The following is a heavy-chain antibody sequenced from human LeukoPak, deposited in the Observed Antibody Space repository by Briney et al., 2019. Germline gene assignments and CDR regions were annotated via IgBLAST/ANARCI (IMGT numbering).Heavy chain of an antibody. J-gene: IGHJ6*03. Sequence: ASVKVSCKPAVSTFTSYGVGWVRPAPGQGLEGMGWISANNGNTNYAQNLQGRVTMTTDTSTRTAYMEVRSLRSDDTAVYYCARCGRSGWYGDYYYMDIWGKGTTVTVSS. CDR3: ARCGRSGWYGDYYYMDI. CDR1: VSTFTSYG. D-gene: IGHD6-19*01. V-gene: IGHV1-18*01. CDR2: ISANNGNT.